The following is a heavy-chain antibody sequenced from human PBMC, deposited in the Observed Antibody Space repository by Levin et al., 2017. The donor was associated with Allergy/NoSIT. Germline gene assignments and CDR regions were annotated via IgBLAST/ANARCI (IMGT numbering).Heavy chain of an antibody. Sequence: ASVKVSCKVSGYTLTELSMHWVRQAPGKGLEWMGGFDPEDGETIYAQKFQGRVTMTEDTSTDTAYMELSSLRSEDTAVYYCATPRLGEFYNWFDPWGQGTLVTVSS. CDR3: ATPRLGEFYNWFDP. CDR2: FDPEDGET. CDR1: GYTLTELS. V-gene: IGHV1-24*01. J-gene: IGHJ5*02. D-gene: IGHD3-10*01.